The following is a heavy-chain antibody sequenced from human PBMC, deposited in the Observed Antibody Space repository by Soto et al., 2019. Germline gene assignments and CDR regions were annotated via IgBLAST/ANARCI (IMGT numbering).Heavy chain of an antibody. CDR1: GGSISSYY. V-gene: IGHV4-59*01. J-gene: IGHJ6*02. D-gene: IGHD4-4*01. Sequence: SETLSLTCTVSGGSISSYYWSWIRQPPGKGLEWIGYIYYSGSTNYNPSLKSRVTISVDTSKNQFSLKLSSVTAADTAVYYCASDLGSNYGYYYGMDVWGQGTTVTVSS. CDR3: ASDLGSNYGYYYGMDV. CDR2: IYYSGST.